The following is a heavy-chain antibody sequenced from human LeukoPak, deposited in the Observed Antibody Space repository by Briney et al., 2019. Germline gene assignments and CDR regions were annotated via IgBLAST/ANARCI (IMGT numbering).Heavy chain of an antibody. J-gene: IGHJ3*02. V-gene: IGHV4-59*01. CDR2: IYHSGSS. D-gene: IGHD5-24*01. Sequence: SETLSLTCAVSGGSIGIYYWNWIRQPPGKGLEGIGYIYHSGSSTYNPSHKSRVTFSVDASKHNSSLKLSSVTAADTAVYYCARVRDGFVNDAFDIWGQGTMVTVSS. CDR1: GGSIGIYY. CDR3: ARVRDGFVNDAFDI.